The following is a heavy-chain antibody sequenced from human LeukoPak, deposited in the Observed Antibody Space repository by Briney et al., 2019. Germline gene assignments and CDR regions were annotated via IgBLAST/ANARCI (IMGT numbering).Heavy chain of an antibody. CDR2: IIPIFGTA. CDR1: RGTFSSYA. J-gene: IGHJ4*02. Sequence: SLKLSCKASRGTFSSYAISWVRQAPGQGLEWMGGIIPIFGTANYAQKFQGRVTITADKSTSTAYMELRSMRSEDTAVYYCARSSIIAAAGPYYFDYWGQGTLVTVSS. D-gene: IGHD6-13*01. CDR3: ARSSIIAAAGPYYFDY. V-gene: IGHV1-69*06.